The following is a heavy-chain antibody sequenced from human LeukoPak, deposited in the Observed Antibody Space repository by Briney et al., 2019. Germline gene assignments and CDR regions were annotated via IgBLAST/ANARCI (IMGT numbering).Heavy chain of an antibody. V-gene: IGHV4-30-2*01. D-gene: IGHD3-10*01. Sequence: SETLSLTCTVSGGSISSGGYYWSWIRQPPGKGLEWIGYIYHSGSTYYNPSLKSRVTISVDRSKNQFSLKLSSVTAADTAVYYCARGTGYGSGSYAFDIWGQGTMVTVSS. J-gene: IGHJ3*02. CDR3: ARGTGYGSGSYAFDI. CDR1: GGSISSGGYY. CDR2: IYHSGST.